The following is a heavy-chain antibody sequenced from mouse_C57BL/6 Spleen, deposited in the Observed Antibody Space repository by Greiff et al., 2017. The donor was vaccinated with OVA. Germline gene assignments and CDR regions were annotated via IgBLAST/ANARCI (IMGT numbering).Heavy chain of an antibody. CDR3: ARPLRGSSYDWYFDV. CDR2: IDPETGGT. CDR1: GYTFTDYE. Sequence: QVQLQQSGAELVRPGASVTLSCKASGYTFTDYEMHWVKQTPVHGLEWIGAIDPETGGTAYNQKFKGKAILTADKSSSTAYMELRSLTSEDTAVYYCARPLRGSSYDWYFDVWGTGTTVTVSS. V-gene: IGHV1-15*01. D-gene: IGHD1-1*01. J-gene: IGHJ1*03.